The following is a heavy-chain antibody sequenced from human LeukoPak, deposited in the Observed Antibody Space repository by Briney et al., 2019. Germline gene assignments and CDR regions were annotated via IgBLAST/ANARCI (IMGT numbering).Heavy chain of an antibody. J-gene: IGHJ4*02. CDR2: VSGSGDTT. CDR1: GFTFSSYA. CDR3: AKGRRGGSGYYYVEDYFDY. D-gene: IGHD3-22*01. Sequence: GGSLRLSCEVSGFTFSSYAMGWARQAPGKGLEWVSSVSGSGDTTYYADSVRGRFTISRDNSKNTLYLQMNSLGADDTAVYFCAKGRRGGSGYYYVEDYFDYWGQGTLVTVSS. V-gene: IGHV3-23*01.